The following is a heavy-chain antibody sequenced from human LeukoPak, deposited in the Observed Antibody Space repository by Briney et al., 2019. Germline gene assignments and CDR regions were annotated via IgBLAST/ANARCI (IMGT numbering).Heavy chain of an antibody. CDR3: ARKTVVGSYFDY. CDR1: GFTFSAYW. V-gene: IGHV3-7*03. CDR2: IKQDGSDK. J-gene: IGHJ4*02. D-gene: IGHD4-23*01. Sequence: PGGSLRLSCAASGFTFSAYWMSWVRQAPGKGLEWVANIKQDGSDKYYVDSVKGRFTISRDNAKNSMYLQMNSLRAEDTAVYYCARKTVVGSYFDYWGKGTPVTVSS.